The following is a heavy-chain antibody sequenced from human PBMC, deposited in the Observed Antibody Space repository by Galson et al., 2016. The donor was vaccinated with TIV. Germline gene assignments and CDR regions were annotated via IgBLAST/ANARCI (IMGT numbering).Heavy chain of an antibody. J-gene: IGHJ4*02. Sequence: QSGAEVKKPGESLKISCKASGYSFSIYWIGWVRQMPGKGLEWMGIIYPSDSDTRYSPSFQGQVTISADKSINTVYLQWSSLKASDTGMDYCARSPHYLDSATSYTAGYFDYWGQGTLVTVSS. CDR2: IYPSDSDT. CDR3: ARSPHYLDSATSYTAGYFDY. D-gene: IGHD3-10*01. CDR1: GYSFSIYW. V-gene: IGHV5-51*01.